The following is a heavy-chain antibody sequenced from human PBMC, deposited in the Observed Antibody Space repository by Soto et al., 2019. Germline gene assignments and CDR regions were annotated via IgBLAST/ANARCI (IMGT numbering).Heavy chain of an antibody. J-gene: IGHJ6*02. V-gene: IGHV1-18*04. Sequence: GSSVKVSCKASGSTFTSSGITCVRQAPGQGLEWLGWTSAYNGNTNYAQKLQGRVTMTTDKSTSTAYMELRSLRSDDTAVYYCAREWSVYDFWSGYLIRYYYYYGMDVWGQGTTVTVSS. CDR1: GSTFTSSG. D-gene: IGHD3-3*01. CDR3: AREWSVYDFWSGYLIRYYYYYGMDV. CDR2: TSAYNGNT.